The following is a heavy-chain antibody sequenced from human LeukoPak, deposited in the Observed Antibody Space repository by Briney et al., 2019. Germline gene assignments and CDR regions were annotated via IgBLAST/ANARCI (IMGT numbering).Heavy chain of an antibody. CDR1: GFTFSNAW. Sequence: PGGSLRLSCAASGFTFSNAWMSWVRQAPGKGLEWVGRIKSKTDGGTTDYAAPVKGRFTISRDDSKNTLYLQMNSLKTKDTAVYYCTTAILDWAHYMDVWGKGTTVTISS. V-gene: IGHV3-15*01. J-gene: IGHJ6*03. D-gene: IGHD3/OR15-3a*01. CDR2: IKSKTDGGTT. CDR3: TTAILDWAHYMDV.